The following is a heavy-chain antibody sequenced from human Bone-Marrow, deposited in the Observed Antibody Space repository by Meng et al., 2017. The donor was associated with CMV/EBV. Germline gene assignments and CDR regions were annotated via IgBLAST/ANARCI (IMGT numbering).Heavy chain of an antibody. CDR1: GGSVSSGSYY. CDR3: ARVPQVPAAIGIYYYYGMDV. CDR2: IYYSGST. J-gene: IGHJ6*02. D-gene: IGHD2-2*01. Sequence: GSLRLSCTVSGGSVSSGSYYWSWIRQPPGKGLEWIGYIYYSGSTNYNPSLKSRVTISVDTSKNQFSLKLSSVTAADTAVYYCARVPQVPAAIGIYYYYGMDVWGQGTTVTVSS. V-gene: IGHV4-61*01.